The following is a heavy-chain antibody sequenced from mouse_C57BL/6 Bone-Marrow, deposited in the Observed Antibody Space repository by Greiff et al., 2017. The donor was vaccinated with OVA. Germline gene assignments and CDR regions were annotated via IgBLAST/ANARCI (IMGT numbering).Heavy chain of an antibody. V-gene: IGHV1-61*01. J-gene: IGHJ2*01. D-gene: IGHD1-1*01. CDR2: IYPSDSET. CDR1: GYTFTSYW. Sequence: VQLQQPGAELVRPGSSVKLSCKASGYTFTSYWMDWVKQRPGQGLEWIGNIYPSDSETHYNQKFKDKATLTVDKSSSTAYMQISSLTSEDAAVYYGARGDYYGSRPHYWGQGTTLTVSS. CDR3: ARGDYYGSRPHY.